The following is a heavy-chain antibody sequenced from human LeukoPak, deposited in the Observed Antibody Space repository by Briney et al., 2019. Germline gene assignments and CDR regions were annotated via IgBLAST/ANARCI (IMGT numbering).Heavy chain of an antibody. D-gene: IGHD3-10*01. Sequence: GASVKVSCKASGGTFSSYVITWVRQAPGQGLEWMGGIIPIFDTTYYAQKFEGRVTITADQSTSTVYMELTSLRSEDTAVYFCARDHYASGSLRASDIWGQGTMVTVSS. CDR1: GGTFSSYV. CDR2: IIPIFDTT. V-gene: IGHV1-69*13. CDR3: ARDHYASGSLRASDI. J-gene: IGHJ3*02.